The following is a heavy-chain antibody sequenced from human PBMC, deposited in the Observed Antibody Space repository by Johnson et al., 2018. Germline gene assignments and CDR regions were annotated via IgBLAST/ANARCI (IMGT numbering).Heavy chain of an antibody. J-gene: IGHJ3*02. Sequence: VQLVQSGGGLVQPGGSLKLSCAASGFTFSDSAMHWVRQASGKGLEWVGRIRSKPNSYATAYAASVQGRFTISRDDSKNTAYLQMNSLKTEDTAVYYWTRPTHYLDSSGSYPLAFDIWGQGTMVTVSS. D-gene: IGHD3-22*01. CDR3: TRPTHYLDSSGSYPLAFDI. CDR2: IRSKPNSYAT. CDR1: GFTFSDSA. V-gene: IGHV3-73*01.